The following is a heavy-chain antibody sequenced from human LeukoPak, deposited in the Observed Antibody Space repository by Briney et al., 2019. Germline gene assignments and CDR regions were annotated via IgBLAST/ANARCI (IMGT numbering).Heavy chain of an antibody. J-gene: IGHJ4*02. D-gene: IGHD2-15*01. CDR1: GFTFSSYA. V-gene: IGHV3-23*01. CDR3: AEDHEGVHGIADY. Sequence: PGGSLRLSCAASGFTFSSYAMSWVRQAPGKGLEWVSAISGSGGSTYYADSVKGRFTISRDNSKNTLYLQMNSLRAEDTAVYYCAEDHEGVHGIADYWGQGTLVTVSS. CDR2: ISGSGGST.